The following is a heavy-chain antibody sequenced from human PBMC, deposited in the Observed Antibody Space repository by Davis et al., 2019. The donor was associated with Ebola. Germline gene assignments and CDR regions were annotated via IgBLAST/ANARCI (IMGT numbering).Heavy chain of an antibody. CDR1: GFTFSSYG. Sequence: GGSLRLSCAASGFTFSSYGMSWVRQAPGKGLEWVANIRGGGDDIYYLESVKGRFTISRDNSKNSLFLQMDSLRVEDTAVYYCARDDTWHQWLYWGQGALVTVSS. CDR3: ARDDTWHQWLY. CDR2: IRGGGDDI. D-gene: IGHD6-19*01. J-gene: IGHJ4*02. V-gene: IGHV3-7*01.